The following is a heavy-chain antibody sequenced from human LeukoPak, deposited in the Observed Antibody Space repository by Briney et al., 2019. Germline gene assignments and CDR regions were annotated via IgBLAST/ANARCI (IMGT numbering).Heavy chain of an antibody. V-gene: IGHV1-2*02. J-gene: IGHJ5*02. CDR3: ARDFRAAMVSDWFDP. Sequence: VASVKVSCKASGYTFTGYYMHWVRQAPGQGLEWMGWINPNSGGTNYAQKFQGRVTMTRDTSISTAYMELSRLRSDDTAVYYCARDFRAAMVSDWFDPWGQGTPVTVSS. CDR1: GYTFTGYY. CDR2: INPNSGGT. D-gene: IGHD5-18*01.